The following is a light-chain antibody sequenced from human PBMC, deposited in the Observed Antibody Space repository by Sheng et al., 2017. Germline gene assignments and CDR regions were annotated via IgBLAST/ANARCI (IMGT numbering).Light chain of an antibody. J-gene: IGLJ2*01. CDR2: SNN. V-gene: IGLV1-44*01. CDR3: AAWDFSLKAVV. CDR1: ASNIGGNT. Sequence: QSVLTQPPSASGTPGQRVTISCSGGASNIGGNTVNWYSQLPGTAPKLLIYSNNQRPSGVPDRFSASKSGTSASLAISGLQSEDEADYYCAAWDFSLKAVVFGGGTKLTVL.